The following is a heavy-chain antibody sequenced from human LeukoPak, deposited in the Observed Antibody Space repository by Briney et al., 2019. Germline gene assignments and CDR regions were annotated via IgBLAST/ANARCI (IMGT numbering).Heavy chain of an antibody. CDR2: ISGSGGSI. J-gene: IGHJ4*02. V-gene: IGHV3-23*01. Sequence: QSGGSLRLSCAASGFTFSSYAMSWVRQAPGKGLEWVSAISGSGGSIYYADSVKGRFTISRDNSKNTLYLQMNSLRAEDTAVYYCARGFSSSWSPIDYWGQGTLVTVPS. CDR3: ARGFSSSWSPIDY. CDR1: GFTFSSYA. D-gene: IGHD6-13*01.